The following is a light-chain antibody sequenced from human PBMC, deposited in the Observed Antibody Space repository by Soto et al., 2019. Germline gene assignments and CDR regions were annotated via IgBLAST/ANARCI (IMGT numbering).Light chain of an antibody. CDR1: QSVGTW. J-gene: IGKJ1*01. V-gene: IGKV1-5*01. CDR2: GAS. Sequence: DIQMTQSPSTLSASVGGRVTITCRASQSVGTWVAWYQQKPGKAPKLLIYGASNLESGVPSRFSGSGSGTDLTLTITTLQPDDFATDFCQHYRRNTWSFGPGTKVDI. CDR3: QHYRRNTWS.